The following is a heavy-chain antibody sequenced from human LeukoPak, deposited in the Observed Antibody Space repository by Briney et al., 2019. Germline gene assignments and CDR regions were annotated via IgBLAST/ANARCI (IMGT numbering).Heavy chain of an antibody. J-gene: IGHJ4*02. CDR3: ARARVRYCSGGSCSSFDY. Sequence: SETLSLTCTVSGGSISSYYWSWIRQPAGKGLEWIGRIYTSGSTNYNPSLKSRVTMSVDTSKNQFSLKLSSVTAADTAVYYCARARVRYCSGGSCSSFDYWGQGTLVTVSS. V-gene: IGHV4-4*07. D-gene: IGHD2-15*01. CDR1: GGSISSYY. CDR2: IYTSGST.